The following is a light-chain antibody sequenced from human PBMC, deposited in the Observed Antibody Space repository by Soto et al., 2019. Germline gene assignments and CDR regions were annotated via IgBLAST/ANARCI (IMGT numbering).Light chain of an antibody. CDR1: QSISNS. Sequence: EVVLTQSPATLSLSPGERATLSCRASQSISNSLAWYQQKPGQAPRLLIYEASNRATGIPARFTVSGYGTDFTLTINSLRSEDVAVYYCQQFHRWPVTFGGGAKVEI. CDR2: EAS. V-gene: IGKV3-11*01. J-gene: IGKJ4*01. CDR3: QQFHRWPVT.